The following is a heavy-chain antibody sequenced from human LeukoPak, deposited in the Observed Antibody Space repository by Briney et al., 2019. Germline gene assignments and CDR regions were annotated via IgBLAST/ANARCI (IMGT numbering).Heavy chain of an antibody. J-gene: IGHJ6*03. V-gene: IGHV1-69*13. CDR2: IIPMFGTA. CDR1: IYTFSDYG. Sequence: ASVKVSCKASIYTFSDYGVTWVRQAPGQGLEWMGGIIPMFGTANYAQKFQGRVTITADEFTSTAYMELSSLRSEDTAVYYCARAAVDSSGYYYYYYYMDAWGKGTTVTVSS. D-gene: IGHD3-22*01. CDR3: ARAAVDSSGYYYYYYYMDA.